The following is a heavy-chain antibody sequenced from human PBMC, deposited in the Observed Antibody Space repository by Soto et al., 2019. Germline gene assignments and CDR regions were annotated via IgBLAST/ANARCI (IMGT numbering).Heavy chain of an antibody. CDR3: ARDRFLEWSPDAFDI. J-gene: IGHJ3*02. V-gene: IGHV1-69*13. D-gene: IGHD3-3*01. CDR1: GGTFSSYA. Sequence: ASVKVSCKASGGTFSSYAISWVRQAPGQGLEWMGGIIPIFGTANYAQKLQGRVTITADESTSTAYMELSSLRSEDTAVYYCARDRFLEWSPDAFDIWGQGTMVTVSS. CDR2: IIPIFGTA.